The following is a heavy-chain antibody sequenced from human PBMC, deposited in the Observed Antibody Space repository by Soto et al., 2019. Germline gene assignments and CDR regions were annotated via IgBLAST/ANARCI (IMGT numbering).Heavy chain of an antibody. D-gene: IGHD3-22*01. CDR2: IRSSGSTI. CDR1: GFTFSDYY. J-gene: IGHJ4*02. CDR3: ARDPSPSGGPYYLRGGYFDY. V-gene: IGHV3-11*01. Sequence: QVQLVESGGGLVKPGGSLRLSCAASGFTFSDYYMSWIRQAPGKGLEWVSYIRSSGSTIYYADSVKGRFTISRDNAKNELYRQMDSLRAEDSAVYYWARDPSPSGGPYYLRGGYFDYWGQGTLVTVSS.